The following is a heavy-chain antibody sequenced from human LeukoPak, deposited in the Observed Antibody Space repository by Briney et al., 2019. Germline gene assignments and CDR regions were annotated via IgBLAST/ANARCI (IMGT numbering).Heavy chain of an antibody. CDR1: GGSISTYY. CDR2: IYYSGST. CDR3: ARAGQLVHYWYFDL. D-gene: IGHD6-13*01. Sequence: SETLSLTCTVSGGSISTYYWSWIRQPPGKGPEWIGYIYYSGSTNYNPSLKSRVTISVDTSKNQFSLKLNSVTAADTAVYYCARAGQLVHYWYFDLWGRGTLVTVSS. J-gene: IGHJ2*01. V-gene: IGHV4-59*01.